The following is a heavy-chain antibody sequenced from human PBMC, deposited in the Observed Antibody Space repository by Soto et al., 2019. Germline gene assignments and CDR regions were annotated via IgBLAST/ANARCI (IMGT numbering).Heavy chain of an antibody. CDR2: ISHDGSEK. CDR1: RFTFSSYA. J-gene: IGHJ6*02. D-gene: IGHD2-15*01. Sequence: PGGSLRLSCAASRFTFSSYAMDWVRQAPGKGLEWVAVISHDGSEKYYGDSVKGRFTISRDNSKNTLFLQMDALRAEDTGTYFCAREATAYPGTLAAAFDPWGPVTTLTIS. CDR3: AREATAYPGTLAAAFDP. V-gene: IGHV3-30-3*01.